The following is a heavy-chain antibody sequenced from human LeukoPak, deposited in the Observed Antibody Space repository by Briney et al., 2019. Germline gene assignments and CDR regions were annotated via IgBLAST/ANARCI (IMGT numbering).Heavy chain of an antibody. CDR1: EYTFTSYD. Sequence: ASVKVSCKASEYTFTSYDINWVRQATGQGLEWMGWMNPNSGNTGYAQKFQGRDTMTRNTSIDTAYMELSGLTSEDSGICYCARGPFARTDTIYLYGGLDYWGKGTLVTVSS. V-gene: IGHV1-8*01. CDR2: MNPNSGNT. CDR3: ARGPFARTDTIYLYGGLDY. J-gene: IGHJ4*02. D-gene: IGHD4-23*01.